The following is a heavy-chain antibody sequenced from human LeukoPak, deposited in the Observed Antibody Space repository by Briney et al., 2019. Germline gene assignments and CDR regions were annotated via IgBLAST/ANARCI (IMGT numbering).Heavy chain of an antibody. Sequence: SVKVSCKASGGTFSSYAISWVRQAPGQGREWMGRIIPIFGIANYAQKFQGRVTITADKSTSTAYMELSSLRSEDTAVYYCVSSTSSGYYYYYYGMDVWGQGTTVTVSS. CDR1: GGTFSSYA. V-gene: IGHV1-69*17. D-gene: IGHD2-2*01. CDR3: VSSTSSGYYYYYYGMDV. CDR2: IIPIFGIA. J-gene: IGHJ6*02.